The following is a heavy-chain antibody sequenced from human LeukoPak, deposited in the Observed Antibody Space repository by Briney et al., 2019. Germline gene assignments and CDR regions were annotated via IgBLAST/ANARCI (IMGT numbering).Heavy chain of an antibody. CDR2: MYHSGSS. D-gene: IGHD1-1*01. Sequence: SETLSLTCDVSGYSISSGYYWAWIRQPPGKGLEWIGSMYHSGSSNYNPSLKSRVTISVDTSKNQFSLRLTSVTAADTAVYYCARGRYNWSYWGQGTLVTVSS. CDR3: ARGRYNWSY. CDR1: GYSISSGYY. V-gene: IGHV4-38-2*01. J-gene: IGHJ4*02.